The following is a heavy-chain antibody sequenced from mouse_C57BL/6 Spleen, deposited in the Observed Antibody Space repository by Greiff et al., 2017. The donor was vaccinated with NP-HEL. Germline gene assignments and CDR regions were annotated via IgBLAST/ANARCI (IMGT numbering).Heavy chain of an antibody. V-gene: IGHV1-78*01. Sequence: VQLQQSDAELVKPGASVKISCKVSGYTFTDHTVHWMKQRPEQGLEWIGYIYPRDGGTKYNEKFKGKATLTADKSSSTAYMQLNSLTSEDSAVYFCARSDYGSSYSYYAMDYWGQGTSVTVSS. J-gene: IGHJ4*01. D-gene: IGHD1-1*01. CDR3: ARSDYGSSYSYYAMDY. CDR1: GYTFTDHT. CDR2: IYPRDGGT.